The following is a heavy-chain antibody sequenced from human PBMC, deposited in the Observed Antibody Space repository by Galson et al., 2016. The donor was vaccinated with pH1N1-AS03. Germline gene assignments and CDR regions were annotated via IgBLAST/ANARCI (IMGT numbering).Heavy chain of an antibody. D-gene: IGHD3/OR15-3a*01. CDR2: ISYDGSDK. Sequence: SLRLSCAASGFTFSSCAMHWVRQAPGKGLEWVAVISYDGSDKYYVDSVKGRFTISRDNSKNTLYLQMNSLRAEDTAVYYCARDHDFWTGYSGGYYYYIDVWGKGTTVTVSS. CDR1: GFTFSSCA. V-gene: IGHV3-30*01. CDR3: ARDHDFWTGYSGGYYYYIDV. J-gene: IGHJ6*03.